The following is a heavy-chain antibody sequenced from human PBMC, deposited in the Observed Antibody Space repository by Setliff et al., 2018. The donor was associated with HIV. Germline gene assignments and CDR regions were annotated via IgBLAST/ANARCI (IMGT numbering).Heavy chain of an antibody. CDR1: GFTFANFA. CDR2: CSGDST. D-gene: IGHD5-18*01. CDR3: VRIGHGYSFANGFDP. J-gene: IGHJ5*02. V-gene: IGHV3-23*01. Sequence: GGSLRLSCAASGFTFANFAMGWVRQAPGKGLEWVSGCSGDSTYYADSVKGRFTISRDNSKNTLYLQVNNLRVDDTAVYYCVRIGHGYSFANGFDPWGQGTPVTVSS.